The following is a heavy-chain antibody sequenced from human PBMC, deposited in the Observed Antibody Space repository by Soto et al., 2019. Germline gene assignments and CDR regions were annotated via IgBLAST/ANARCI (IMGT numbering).Heavy chain of an antibody. CDR2: IDPSDSYT. Sequence: GESLKISCKGSGYSFTSYWISWVRQMPGKGLEWMGRIDPSDSYTNYSPSFQGHVTISADKSISTAYLQWSSLKASDTAMYYCARLAITFGGVIVTRGDYWGQGTLVTVSS. D-gene: IGHD3-16*02. CDR3: ARLAITFGGVIVTRGDY. J-gene: IGHJ4*02. V-gene: IGHV5-10-1*01. CDR1: GYSFTSYW.